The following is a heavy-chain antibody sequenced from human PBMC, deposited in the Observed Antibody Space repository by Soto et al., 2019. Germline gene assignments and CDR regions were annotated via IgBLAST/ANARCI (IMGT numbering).Heavy chain of an antibody. CDR2: ISGSAGST. CDR1: GFTFSSYA. CDR3: AKDTYSYGHYYFDY. V-gene: IGHV3-23*01. J-gene: IGHJ4*02. Sequence: EVQLLESGGGLVQPGGSLRLSCAASGFTFSSYAMNWVRQAPGKGLEWVSGISGSAGSTYYADSVEGRFTISRDNSKNTLFVQMNNLRAEDTAIYYCAKDTYSYGHYYFDYWGQGILVTVSS. D-gene: IGHD5-18*01.